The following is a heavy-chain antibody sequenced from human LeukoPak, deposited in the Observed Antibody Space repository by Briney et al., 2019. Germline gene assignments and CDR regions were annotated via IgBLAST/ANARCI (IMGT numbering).Heavy chain of an antibody. V-gene: IGHV3-30-3*01. J-gene: IGHJ4*02. CDR3: ARDPTDAPKRYCSGGSCYPGY. D-gene: IGHD2-15*01. Sequence: GGSLRLSCAASGFTFSSYAMHWVRQAPGKGLEWVAVISYDGSNKYYADSVKGRFTISRDNSKNTLYLQMNSLRAEDTAVYYCARDPTDAPKRYCSGGSCYPGYWGQGTLVTVSS. CDR2: ISYDGSNK. CDR1: GFTFSSYA.